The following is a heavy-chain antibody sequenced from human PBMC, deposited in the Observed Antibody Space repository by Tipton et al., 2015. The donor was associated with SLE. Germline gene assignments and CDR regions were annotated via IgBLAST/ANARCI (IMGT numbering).Heavy chain of an antibody. D-gene: IGHD6-13*01. V-gene: IGHV3-30*03. CDR2: ISYDGSNK. Sequence: SLRLSCAASGFTFSSYGMHWVRQAPGKGLEWVAVISYDGSNKYYADSVKGRFTISRDNSKNTLYLQMNSLRAEDTAVYYCARGDSSSWSRNWYFDLWGRGTLVTVSS. CDR1: GFTFSSYG. CDR3: ARGDSSSWSRNWYFDL. J-gene: IGHJ2*01.